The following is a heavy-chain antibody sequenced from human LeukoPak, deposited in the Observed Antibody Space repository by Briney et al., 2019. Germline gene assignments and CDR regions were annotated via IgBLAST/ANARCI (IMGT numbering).Heavy chain of an antibody. Sequence: SETLSLTCSVSGGSISSDSFYWGWNRQPPGKGLEWIGSMYYSGSTYYNPSLKSRVTISVDTSKNQFSLKLSSVTAADTAVYYCARWTKNYFDYWGQGTLVTVSS. D-gene: IGHD3/OR15-3a*01. J-gene: IGHJ4*02. V-gene: IGHV4-39*01. CDR2: MYYSGST. CDR3: ARWTKNYFDY. CDR1: GGSISSDSFY.